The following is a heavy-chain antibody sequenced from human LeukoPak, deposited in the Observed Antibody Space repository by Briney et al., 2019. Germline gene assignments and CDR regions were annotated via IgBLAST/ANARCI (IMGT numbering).Heavy chain of an antibody. Sequence: GGSLRLSCAASGFTFNRFGIHWVRQAPGKGLQWVALVSYDGSKTHYADSVKGRFTISRDNSKNTLFLQMNRLRLEDTAVYYCARDSQRWSLENFYAMDVWGQGATVIVSS. V-gene: IGHV3-30*03. CDR2: VSYDGSKT. J-gene: IGHJ6*02. CDR1: GFTFNRFG. D-gene: IGHD6-25*01. CDR3: ARDSQRWSLENFYAMDV.